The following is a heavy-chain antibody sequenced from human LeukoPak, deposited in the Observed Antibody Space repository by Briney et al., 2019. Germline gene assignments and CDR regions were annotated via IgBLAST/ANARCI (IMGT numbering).Heavy chain of an antibody. J-gene: IGHJ4*02. CDR2: IYYSGST. D-gene: IGHD2-2*03. CDR3: ARGLGGYCSSTSCYELDY. V-gene: IGHV4-59*01. Sequence: SETLSLTCTVSGGSISSYYWSWIRQPPGKGLEWIGYIYYSGSTNYNPSLKSRVTISVDTSKNQFSLKLSSVSDADTAVYYCARGLGGYCSSTSCYELDYWGQGTLVTVSS. CDR1: GGSISSYY.